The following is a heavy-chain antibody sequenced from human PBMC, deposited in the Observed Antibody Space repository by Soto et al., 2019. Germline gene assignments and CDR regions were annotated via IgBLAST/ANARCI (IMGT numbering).Heavy chain of an antibody. D-gene: IGHD3-22*01. CDR1: GFTFSDYY. CDR2: ISDSGTSI. V-gene: IGHV3-11*01. CDR3: ARETEFVASGFFDP. J-gene: IGHJ5*02. Sequence: PGGSLRLSCVASGFTFSDYYMTWIRQAPGKGLEWVSHISDSGTSIYYADSVKGRFTISRDNANKSLYLHMNSLRVEDTAVYYCARETEFVASGFFDPWGQGTLLTVSS.